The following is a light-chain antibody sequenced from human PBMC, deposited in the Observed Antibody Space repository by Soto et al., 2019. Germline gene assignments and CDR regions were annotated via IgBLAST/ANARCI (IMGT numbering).Light chain of an antibody. J-gene: IGKJ4*01. CDR1: QSLSNSF. CDR2: GAS. V-gene: IGKV3-20*01. CDR3: RQVWGLPLP. Sequence: EILLTQSPGTLFLSPGDRATLSCRASQSLSNSFLAWYQQKPGQTPRLLISGASIRATDIPDRFRGSGSGADFTLPISILEQEDFGVHFVRQVWGLPLPSGGGTRV.